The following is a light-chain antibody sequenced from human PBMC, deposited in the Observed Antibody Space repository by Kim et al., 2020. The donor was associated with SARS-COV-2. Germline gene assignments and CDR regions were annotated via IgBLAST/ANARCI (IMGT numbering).Light chain of an antibody. J-gene: IGLJ3*02. CDR3: QVWDSGTAV. CDR2: RDS. V-gene: IGLV3-9*01. Sequence: SVALGQTARISCGGNNIGTKNVHWYQQKPRQAPVLVIYRDSNRPSGIPERFSGSNSGNTATLTISRAQAGDEADYYCQVWDSGTAVFGGGTQLTVL. CDR1: NIGTKN.